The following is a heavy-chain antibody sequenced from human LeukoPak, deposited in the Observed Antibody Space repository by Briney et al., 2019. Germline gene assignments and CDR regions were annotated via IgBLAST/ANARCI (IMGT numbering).Heavy chain of an antibody. V-gene: IGHV3-21*01. D-gene: IGHD1-26*01. CDR3: ARDRADLYSGSYSDYFDY. J-gene: IGHJ4*02. CDR1: GFTFSSYS. Sequence: PGGSLRPSFAASGFTFSSYSMNGARQAPGKGLEWVSSIIISSSYIYYADSVKGRFTISRDNAKNSLYLQMNSLRAEDTAVYYCARDRADLYSGSYSDYFDYWGQGTLVTVSS. CDR2: IIISSSYI.